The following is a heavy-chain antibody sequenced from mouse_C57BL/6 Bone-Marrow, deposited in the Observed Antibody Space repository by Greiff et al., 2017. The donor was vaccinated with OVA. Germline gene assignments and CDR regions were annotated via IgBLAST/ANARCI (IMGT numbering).Heavy chain of an antibody. J-gene: IGHJ4*01. CDR2: IHPTSGST. V-gene: IGHV1-64*01. CDR1: GYTFTSSW. D-gene: IGHD2-5*01. CDR3: ARKSNPPGYAMDY. Sequence: VQLQQPGAELVKPGASVKLSCKASGYTFTSSWMHWVKQRPGQGLEWIGMIHPTSGSTNYNEKFKSKATLTVDKSSSTAYMPLSSLTSEDSAVYYCARKSNPPGYAMDYWSQGTSVTVSS.